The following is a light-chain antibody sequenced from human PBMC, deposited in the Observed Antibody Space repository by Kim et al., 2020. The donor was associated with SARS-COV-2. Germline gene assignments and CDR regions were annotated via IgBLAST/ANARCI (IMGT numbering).Light chain of an antibody. CDR3: SSYTSSSPHV. Sequence: QSALTQPASVSGSPGQSITISCTGTSSDIGHYDYVSWYQQYPGKAPIFIIYHVTKRPSGVSNRFSGSKSGNTASLTISDLQVEDEADYYCSSYTSSSPHVFGSGTKVTVL. CDR1: SSDIGHYDY. CDR2: HVT. J-gene: IGLJ1*01. V-gene: IGLV2-14*01.